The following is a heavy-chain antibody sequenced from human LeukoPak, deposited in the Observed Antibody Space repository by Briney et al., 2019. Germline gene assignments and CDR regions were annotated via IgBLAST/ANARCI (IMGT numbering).Heavy chain of an antibody. CDR2: IYYSGST. CDR1: GGSISSSSYY. J-gene: IGHJ4*02. CDR3: ARQLVVVAATRFDY. Sequence: SETLSLTCTVSGGSISSSSYYWGWIRQPPGKGLEWIGSIYYSGSTYYNPSLKSRVTISVDTSKNQLSLKLSSVTAADTAVYYCARQLVVVAATRFDYWGQGTLVTVSS. D-gene: IGHD2-15*01. V-gene: IGHV4-39*01.